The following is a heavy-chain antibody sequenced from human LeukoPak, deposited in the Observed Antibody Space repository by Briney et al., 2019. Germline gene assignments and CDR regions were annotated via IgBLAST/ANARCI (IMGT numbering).Heavy chain of an antibody. V-gene: IGHV3-48*03. J-gene: IGHJ4*02. CDR2: ISRSGSTI. CDR1: RFTFSSYE. CDR3: AAGRPVDY. Sequence: PGRSLRLSCAASRFTFSSYEMNWVRQAPGKGLEWVSYISRSGSTIYYADSVKGRFTISRDNAKNSLYLQMNSVRAEDTAVYYCAAGRPVDYWGQGTLVTVSS. D-gene: IGHD6-25*01.